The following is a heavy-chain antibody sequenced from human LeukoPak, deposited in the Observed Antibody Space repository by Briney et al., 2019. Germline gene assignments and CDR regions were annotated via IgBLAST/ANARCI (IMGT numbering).Heavy chain of an antibody. V-gene: IGHV3-30*02. J-gene: IGHJ4*02. CDR3: AKDPPVYYYDSSGYYYSS. D-gene: IGHD3-22*01. Sequence: GGTLRLSCAASGFTFSSYGMRWVRQAPGKGLEWVAFIKYDGSNKYYAGSVKGRFTISRDNSKNTLYLQMNSLRAEDTAVYYCAKDPPVYYYDSSGYYYSSWGQGTLVTVSS. CDR2: IKYDGSNK. CDR1: GFTFSSYG.